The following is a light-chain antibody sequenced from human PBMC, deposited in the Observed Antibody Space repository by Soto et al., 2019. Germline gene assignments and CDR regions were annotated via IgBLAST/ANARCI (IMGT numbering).Light chain of an antibody. J-gene: IGKJ1*01. CDR2: AAS. Sequence: DIQMTQSPSSLSASVGDRVTITCRTSQGISNYLAWYQQKPGKVPKLLIYAASTLQSGVPSRFSGGGSGTDFTLTISRLQPEDVATYYCQKYNGAPWTFGQGTEVEIK. CDR1: QGISNY. V-gene: IGKV1-27*01. CDR3: QKYNGAPWT.